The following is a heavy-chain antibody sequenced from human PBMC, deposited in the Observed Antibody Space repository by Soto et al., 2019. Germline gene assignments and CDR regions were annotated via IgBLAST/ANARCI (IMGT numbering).Heavy chain of an antibody. CDR1: GGTFGSYA. CDR3: ARDRLYHSSGWFEGNYYFDY. CDR2: IIPIFGTA. J-gene: IGHJ4*02. V-gene: IGHV1-69*13. D-gene: IGHD6-19*01. Sequence: SVKVSCKASGGTFGSYAISWVRQAPGQGLEWMGGIIPIFGTANYAQKFQGRVTITADESTSTAYMELSSLRSEDTAVYYCARDRLYHSSGWFEGNYYFDYWGQGTLVTVSS.